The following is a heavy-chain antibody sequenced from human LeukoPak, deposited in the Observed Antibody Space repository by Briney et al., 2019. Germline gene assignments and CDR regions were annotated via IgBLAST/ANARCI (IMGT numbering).Heavy chain of an antibody. CDR1: GFTFTTYA. Sequence: PGGSLRLSCAASGFTFTTYAMSWVRQAPGKGLEWVAGIGGSGDTTYYADSVKGRVTISRDNSKNTLYLQMNSLRAEDTAVYYCAKVYPWATTGYMDVWGKGTTVTVSS. J-gene: IGHJ6*03. CDR2: IGGSGDTT. D-gene: IGHD1-26*01. V-gene: IGHV3-23*01. CDR3: AKVYPWATTGYMDV.